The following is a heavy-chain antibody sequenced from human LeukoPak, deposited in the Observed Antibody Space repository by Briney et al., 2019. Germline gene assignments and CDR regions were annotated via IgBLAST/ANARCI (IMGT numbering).Heavy chain of an antibody. Sequence: SETLSLTCTVSGGSISSYYWSWIRQPPGKGLEWIGYNYYSGSNNYNPSIKSRVTISVDTSKNQFSLKLSSVTAADTAVYYCAMAGYCSSTSCYLFPHYYYYYGMDVWGQGTTVTVSS. CDR1: GGSISSYY. V-gene: IGHV4-59*01. CDR2: NYYSGSN. D-gene: IGHD2-2*01. CDR3: AMAGYCSSTSCYLFPHYYYYYGMDV. J-gene: IGHJ6*02.